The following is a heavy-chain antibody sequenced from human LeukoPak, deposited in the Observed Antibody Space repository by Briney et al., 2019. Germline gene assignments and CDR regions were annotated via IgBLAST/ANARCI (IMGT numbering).Heavy chain of an antibody. Sequence: ASVKVSCKASGGTFSSYAISWVRQAPGQGLEWMGGIIPIFGTANYAQKFQGRVTITADESTSTAYMELSSLRSEDTAVYYCARDGPFTHYFYGSGSRFDPWGQGTLGTVSS. CDR2: IIPIFGTA. J-gene: IGHJ5*02. V-gene: IGHV1-69*13. CDR1: GGTFSSYA. D-gene: IGHD3-10*01. CDR3: ARDGPFTHYFYGSGSRFDP.